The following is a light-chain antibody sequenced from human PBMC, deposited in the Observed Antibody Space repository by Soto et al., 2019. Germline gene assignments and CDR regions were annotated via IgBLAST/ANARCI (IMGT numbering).Light chain of an antibody. V-gene: IGKV1-5*03. CDR2: KAS. J-gene: IGKJ4*01. CDR3: QQYNHWLT. Sequence: DIQMTQSPSTLSGSVGDRVTITCRASQTIISWLAWYQQKPGKAPKFLIYKASTLKSGVPSRFSGSGSGTEFTLTISSLQSEDFAVYYCQQYNHWLTFGGGTKVDI. CDR1: QTIISW.